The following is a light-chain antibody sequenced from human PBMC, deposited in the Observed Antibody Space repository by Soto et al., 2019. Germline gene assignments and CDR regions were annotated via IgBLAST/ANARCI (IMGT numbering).Light chain of an antibody. CDR2: NNN. Sequence: QDLVTQPPSASGTPGQRVTISCSGSSSNIGSNTVNWYQQLPGTAPKLLIYNNNQRPSGVPDRFSGSKSGTSASLAISGLQSEDEADYYCAAWDDSLNGLVFGTGTKVTVL. V-gene: IGLV1-44*01. CDR3: AAWDDSLNGLV. J-gene: IGLJ1*01. CDR1: SSNIGSNT.